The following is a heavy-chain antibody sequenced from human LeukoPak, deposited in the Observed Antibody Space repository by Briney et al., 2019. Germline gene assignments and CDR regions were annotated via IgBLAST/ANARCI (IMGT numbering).Heavy chain of an antibody. D-gene: IGHD3-3*01. J-gene: IGHJ3*01. Sequence: EASVKVSCKASGYTFSNYGISWVRQAPGQGPEWMGWISGYNGNTKNVQKFQGRVTMTTDTSTTIGYMELRSLRYDDTAVYYCARDRAFRNDFWSATDALDFWGQGTMVTVSS. CDR2: ISGYNGNT. CDR1: GYTFSNYG. CDR3: ARDRAFRNDFWSATDALDF. V-gene: IGHV1-18*01.